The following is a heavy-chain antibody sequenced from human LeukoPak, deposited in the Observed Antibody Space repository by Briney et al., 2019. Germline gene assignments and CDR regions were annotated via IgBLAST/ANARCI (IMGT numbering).Heavy chain of an antibody. CDR1: GFTFSDHY. D-gene: IGHD3-9*01. Sequence: GGSLRLSCAASGFTFSDHYMSWIRQAPGKGLQWVSCISSTCGTTYYADSVKGRFTISRDNAKNSLYLQMNSLRAEDTAIYYCVREGIVTGFPPDIWGQGTVVTVSS. J-gene: IGHJ3*02. V-gene: IGHV3-11*01. CDR2: ISSTCGTT. CDR3: VREGIVTGFPPDI.